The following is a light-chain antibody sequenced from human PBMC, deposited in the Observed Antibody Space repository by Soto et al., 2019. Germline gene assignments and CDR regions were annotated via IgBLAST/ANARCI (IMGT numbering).Light chain of an antibody. Sequence: QSVLTQPASVSGSPGQSITISCTGTSSDVGGYNYVSWYQQHPGKAPKLMIYDVSNRPSGVSNRFSGSKCGNTACLTISGLQAEGGADYYCSSYTSSSTWVFGGGTKLTVL. CDR2: DVS. CDR1: SSDVGGYNY. CDR3: SSYTSSSTWV. V-gene: IGLV2-14*01. J-gene: IGLJ3*02.